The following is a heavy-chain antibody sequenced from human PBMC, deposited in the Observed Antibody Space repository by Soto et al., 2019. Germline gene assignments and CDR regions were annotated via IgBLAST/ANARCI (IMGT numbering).Heavy chain of an antibody. D-gene: IGHD3-22*01. Sequence: GASVKVSCKASGDTYSSYAISWVRQAPGQGLEWMGGIIPIFGTANYAQKFQGRVTITADKSTSTAYMELSSLRSEDTAVYYCASIQGYYDSSGYYDLNWFDPWGQGTLVTVSS. CDR2: IIPIFGTA. J-gene: IGHJ5*02. CDR3: ASIQGYYDSSGYYDLNWFDP. CDR1: GDTYSSYA. V-gene: IGHV1-69*06.